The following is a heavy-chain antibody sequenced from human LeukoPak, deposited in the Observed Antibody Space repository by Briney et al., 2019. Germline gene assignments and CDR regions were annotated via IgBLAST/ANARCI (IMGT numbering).Heavy chain of an antibody. Sequence: GGSLRLSCAASGFTFSSYWMHWVRQAPGKGLVWVSRINSDGSSTGYADSVKGRFTISRDNAKNTLYLHMDSLRAEDTAVYYCARAANLGWGIVVVTAIYDYWGQGTLVTVSS. CDR3: ARAANLGWGIVVVTAIYDY. CDR2: INSDGSST. J-gene: IGHJ4*02. CDR1: GFTFSSYW. V-gene: IGHV3-74*01. D-gene: IGHD2-21*02.